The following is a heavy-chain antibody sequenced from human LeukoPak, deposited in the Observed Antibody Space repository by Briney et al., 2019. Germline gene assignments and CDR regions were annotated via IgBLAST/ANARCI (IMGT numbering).Heavy chain of an antibody. CDR3: ARASRDITIFGVVMADYYYYYMDV. D-gene: IGHD3-3*01. J-gene: IGHJ6*03. CDR2: ISSRGSSI. Sequence: GGSLRLSCAASGFTFSDYYMSWIRQAPGKGLEWVSYISSRGSSIYYADSLKGRFTISRDNAKNSLYLQMNSLRAEDTALYYCARASRDITIFGVVMADYYYYYMDVWGKGTTVTVSS. CDR1: GFTFSDYY. V-gene: IGHV3-11*01.